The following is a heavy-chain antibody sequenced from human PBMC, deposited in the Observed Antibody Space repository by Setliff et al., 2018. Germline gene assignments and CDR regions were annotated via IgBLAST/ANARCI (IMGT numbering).Heavy chain of an antibody. CDR3: ARSFSRREKFLLDY. V-gene: IGHV4-61*08. CDR1: GGSISSGDYY. J-gene: IGHJ4*02. CDR2: IYIGGSA. Sequence: SETLSLTCTVSGGSISSGDYYWSWIRQPPGKGLEWIGHIYIGGSANYNPSLKSRVTMSIDTSKNQFSLKVSSVTAADTAVYYCARSFSRREKFLLDYWGQGALVTVSS.